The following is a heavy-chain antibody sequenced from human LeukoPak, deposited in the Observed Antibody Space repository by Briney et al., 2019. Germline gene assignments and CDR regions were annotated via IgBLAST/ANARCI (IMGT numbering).Heavy chain of an antibody. CDR1: GFTFSSYW. CDR3: ARARYYDSSGGADY. J-gene: IGHJ4*02. Sequence: PGGSLRLSCAVSGFTFSSYWMSWVRQAPGKGLEWVANIRQDGSEKYYVDSVKGRFTISRDNAKNSLYLQMNSLRAEDTAVYYCARARYYDSSGGADYWGQGTLVTVSS. D-gene: IGHD3-22*01. CDR2: IRQDGSEK. V-gene: IGHV3-7*01.